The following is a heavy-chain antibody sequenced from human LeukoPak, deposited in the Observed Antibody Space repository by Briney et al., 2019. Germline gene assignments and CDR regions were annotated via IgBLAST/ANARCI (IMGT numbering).Heavy chain of an antibody. J-gene: IGHJ4*02. CDR1: GFTFSDYC. V-gene: IGHV3-11*06. D-gene: IGHD3-3*01. CDR3: ARDYDFWSGYYTGIFDY. CDR2: IRSSNSYT. Sequence: GGSLRLSCAASGFTFSDYCMSWIRQAPGKGLEWVSYIRSSNSYTNYADSVKGRFTISRDNAKNSLYLQMNSLRAEDTTVYYCARDYDFWSGYYTGIFDYWGRGTLVTVSS.